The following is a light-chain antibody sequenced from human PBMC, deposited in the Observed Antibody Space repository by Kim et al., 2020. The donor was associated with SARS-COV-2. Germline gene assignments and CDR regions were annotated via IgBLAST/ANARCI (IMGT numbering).Light chain of an antibody. Sequence: VSPGQTASITCSGDKLGDKYACWYQQKPGSSPVLVIYQDSKRPSGIPERFSGSNSGNTATLTISGTQAMDEADYYCQAWDSSTAWVFGGGTQLTVL. CDR2: QDS. CDR1: KLGDKY. V-gene: IGLV3-1*01. J-gene: IGLJ3*02. CDR3: QAWDSSTAWV.